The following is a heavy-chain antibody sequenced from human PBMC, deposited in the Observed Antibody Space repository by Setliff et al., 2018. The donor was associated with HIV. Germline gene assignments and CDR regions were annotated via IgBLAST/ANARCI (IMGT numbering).Heavy chain of an antibody. D-gene: IGHD1-1*01. CDR2: IIPLLAIA. V-gene: IGHV1-69*10. CDR3: AGQRWTGTTLAGYYYYMDV. CDR1: GGTFSYYA. J-gene: IGHJ6*03. Sequence: SVKVSCKASGGTFSYYAISWVRQAPGQGLEWMGGIIPLLAIANYAQKFQGRVTITADKSTSTAYMELSSLRSEDTAVYYCAGQRWTGTTLAGYYYYMDVWGKGTTVTVSS.